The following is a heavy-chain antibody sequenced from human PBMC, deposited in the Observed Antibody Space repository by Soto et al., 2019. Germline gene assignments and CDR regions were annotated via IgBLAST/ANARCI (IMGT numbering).Heavy chain of an antibody. J-gene: IGHJ3*02. Sequence: EVQLVQSGAELKKPGESLRISCEGSGYSFTTYWITWVRQMPGKGLEWMGKIDPSDSDTNYSPSFQGHVTISADKSISTAYLQWNTLKASDTAMYYCARRRYFGAFDIWGQGTMVTVSS. CDR1: GYSFTTYW. V-gene: IGHV5-10-1*01. CDR3: ARRRYFGAFDI. D-gene: IGHD1-26*01. CDR2: IDPSDSDT.